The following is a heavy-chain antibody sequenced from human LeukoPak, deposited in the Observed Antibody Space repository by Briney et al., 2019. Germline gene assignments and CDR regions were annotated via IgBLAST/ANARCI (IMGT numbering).Heavy chain of an antibody. CDR3: ARFYGGDSGMLPRATFDI. V-gene: IGHV3-7*05. J-gene: IGHJ3*02. Sequence: PGGSLRLSCAASGFTFSSYWMSWVRQAPGKGLEWVANVKQDGSEKYYVDSVKGRFTISRDNAKNSLYLQMNSLRAEDTAVYYCARFYGGDSGMLPRATFDIWGQGTMVTVSS. D-gene: IGHD4-23*01. CDR2: VKQDGSEK. CDR1: GFTFSSYW.